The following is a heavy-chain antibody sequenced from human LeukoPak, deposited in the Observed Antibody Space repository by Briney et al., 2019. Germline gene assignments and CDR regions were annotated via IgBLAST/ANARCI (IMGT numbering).Heavy chain of an antibody. CDR2: MSSDWSSL. Sequence: GGSLRLFCAALGFTFSSYWMHWVRQALGKLLVSISRMSSDWSSLSYADSVKGRFTISRDNAKNTLYQQINSLRAEDTAVYYCARDLIGGKYCSGASCYVYWGQGTLVTVSS. CDR3: ARDLIGGKYCSGASCYVY. CDR1: GFTFSSYW. D-gene: IGHD2-15*01. J-gene: IGHJ4*02. V-gene: IGHV3-74*01.